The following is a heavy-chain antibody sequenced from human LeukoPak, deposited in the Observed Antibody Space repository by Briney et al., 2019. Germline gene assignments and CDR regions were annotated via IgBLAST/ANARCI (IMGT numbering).Heavy chain of an antibody. D-gene: IGHD2-2*01. V-gene: IGHV4-4*07. CDR3: ARGGSTSLGP. Sequence: SETLSLTCTVSGGSIRSDYACCSWERPEEGGGWIGRIYTSGSTNYNPSLKSRVTMSVDTSKNQFSLKLSSVTAADTAVYYCARGGSTSLGPWGQGTLVTVSS. CDR2: IYTSGST. J-gene: IGHJ5*02. CDR1: GGSIRSDY.